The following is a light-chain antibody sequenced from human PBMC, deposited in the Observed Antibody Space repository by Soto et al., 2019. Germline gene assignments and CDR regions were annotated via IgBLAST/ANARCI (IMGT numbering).Light chain of an antibody. CDR2: GAS. CDR1: QSVSNY. Sequence: EIVLTQSPATLSLSPGEGATLSCRASQSVSNYLAWYQQKPGQAPRLLIYGASTRATGIPARFSGSGSGTEFTLTISSLQSEDFAVYYCQQYNNWPTWTFGQGTKVDIK. J-gene: IGKJ1*01. V-gene: IGKV3-15*01. CDR3: QQYNNWPTWT.